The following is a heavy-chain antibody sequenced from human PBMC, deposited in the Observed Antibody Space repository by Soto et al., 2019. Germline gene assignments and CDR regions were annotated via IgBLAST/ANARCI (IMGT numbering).Heavy chain of an antibody. CDR2: ITSHGHIT. CDR3: ARTGPLAAAGHGEAY. J-gene: IGHJ4*02. Sequence: PGGSLRLSCSASGFTFSNYDMVWVRQAPGKGLEYISAITSHGHITYYADSVKGRFTISRDNAKNSLYLQMNSLRAEDTAVYYCARTGPLAAAGHGEAYWGQGTLVTVSS. CDR1: GFTFSNYD. D-gene: IGHD6-13*01. V-gene: IGHV3-64*04.